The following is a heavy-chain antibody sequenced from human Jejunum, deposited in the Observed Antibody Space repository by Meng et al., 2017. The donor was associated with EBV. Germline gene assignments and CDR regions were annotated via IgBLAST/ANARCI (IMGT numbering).Heavy chain of an antibody. CDR2: FSGSGGPT. Sequence: QLVASGGGFVQPGGSLRLSCAASGFTLSSYGMTWVRQAPGKGLEWLSTFSGSGGPTYYADSVRGRFTISRDNSKTTLYLQMNTLRAEDTAVYYCAKDVVGATDFWGQGTLVTVSS. J-gene: IGHJ4*02. CDR1: GFTLSSYG. V-gene: IGHV3-23*04. CDR3: AKDVVGATDF. D-gene: IGHD1-26*01.